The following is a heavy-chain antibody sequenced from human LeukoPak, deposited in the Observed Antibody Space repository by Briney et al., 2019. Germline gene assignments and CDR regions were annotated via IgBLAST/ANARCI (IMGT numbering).Heavy chain of an antibody. CDR3: ASADSGYDPNFDY. J-gene: IGHJ4*02. V-gene: IGHV1-2*02. Sequence: ASVKVSCKASGYTFTDFFFHWVRQAPGQGLEWVGWIDPNSGDTNYAQKFQGRVTMTRDTSISTAYMELSRLRSDDTAVYYCASADSGYDPNFDYWGQGTLVTVSS. CDR2: IDPNSGDT. D-gene: IGHD5-12*01. CDR1: GYTFTDFF.